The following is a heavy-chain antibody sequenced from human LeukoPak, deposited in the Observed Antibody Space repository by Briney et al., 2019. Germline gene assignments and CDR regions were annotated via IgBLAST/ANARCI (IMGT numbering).Heavy chain of an antibody. CDR1: GYSFTTYW. J-gene: IGHJ4*02. Sequence: GESLKISCKGSGYSFTTYWIGWVRQMPGKGLEWMGIIYPGDSDTRYSPSFQGQVTISADKSISTAYLQWSSLKVSDTAMYYRARSALDSSSSGDYWDQGTLVTVSS. CDR2: IYPGDSDT. D-gene: IGHD6-6*01. CDR3: ARSALDSSSSGDY. V-gene: IGHV5-51*01.